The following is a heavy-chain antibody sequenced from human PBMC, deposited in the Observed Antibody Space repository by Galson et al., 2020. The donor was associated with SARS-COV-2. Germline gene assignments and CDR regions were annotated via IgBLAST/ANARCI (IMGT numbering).Heavy chain of an antibody. D-gene: IGHD3-3*01. CDR1: GFTFSSYG. CDR3: AKDWFYYDFWSGYLGRADYYYYYGMDV. CDR2: ISYDGSNK. V-gene: IGHV3-30*18. Sequence: PGGSLRLSCAASGFTFSSYGMHWVRQAPGKGLEWVAVISYDGSNKYYADSVKGRFTISRDNSKNTLYLQMNSLRAEDTAVYYCAKDWFYYDFWSGYLGRADYYYYYGMDVWGQGTTVTVSS. J-gene: IGHJ6*02.